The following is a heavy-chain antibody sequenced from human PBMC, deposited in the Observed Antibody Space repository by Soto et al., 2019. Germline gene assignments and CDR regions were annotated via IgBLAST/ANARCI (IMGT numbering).Heavy chain of an antibody. V-gene: IGHV3-43*01. D-gene: IGHD1-7*01. CDR3: ATFNLSNYLRCPYYYGMDV. CDR2: ISWDGGST. J-gene: IGHJ6*02. CDR1: GFTFDDYT. Sequence: GGSLILSCAASGFTFDDYTMHWVRQAPGKGLEWVSLISWDGGSTYYADSVKGRFTISRDNSKNSLYLQMNSLRTEDTALYYCATFNLSNYLRCPYYYGMDVPGQGNTVTV.